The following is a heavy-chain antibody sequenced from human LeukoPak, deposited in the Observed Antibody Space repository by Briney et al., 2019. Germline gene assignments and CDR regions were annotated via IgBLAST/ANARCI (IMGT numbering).Heavy chain of an antibody. CDR3: AKWGLREPSVTYYDFWSGYYLRGYYFDY. Sequence: PGGSLRLSCAASGFTFSSCGMNWVRQAPGKGLEWVSAISGSGGSTYYADSVKGRFTISRDNSKNTLYLQMNSLRAEDTAVYYCAKWGLREPSVTYYDFWSGYYLRGYYFDYWGQGTLVTVSS. V-gene: IGHV3-23*01. D-gene: IGHD3-3*01. J-gene: IGHJ4*02. CDR2: ISGSGGST. CDR1: GFTFSSCG.